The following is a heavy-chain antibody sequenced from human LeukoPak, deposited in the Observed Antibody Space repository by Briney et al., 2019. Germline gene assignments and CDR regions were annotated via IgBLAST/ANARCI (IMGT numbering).Heavy chain of an antibody. CDR1: GGTFSSYA. D-gene: IGHD2-21*02. Sequence: ASVKVSCKASGGTFSSYAISWVRQAPGQGLEWMGGIIPIFGTANYAQKFQGRVTITADESTSTAYMELSSLRSEDTAVYYCARAQYCGGDCYPPDYYYGMDVWGQGITVTVSS. J-gene: IGHJ6*02. CDR3: ARAQYCGGDCYPPDYYYGMDV. V-gene: IGHV1-69*01. CDR2: IIPIFGTA.